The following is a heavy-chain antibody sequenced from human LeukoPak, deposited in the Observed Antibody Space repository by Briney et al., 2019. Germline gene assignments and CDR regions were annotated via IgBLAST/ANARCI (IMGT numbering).Heavy chain of an antibody. Sequence: SETLSLTCAVYGGSFSGYYWSWIRQPPGKGLEWIGEINHSGSTNYNPSLKSRVTISVDTSKNQFSLKLSSVTAADTAVYYCARGSQSLGYCSGGSCRAKVFDYWGQGTLVTVSS. CDR3: ARGSQSLGYCSGGSCRAKVFDY. CDR1: GGSFSGYY. J-gene: IGHJ4*02. V-gene: IGHV4-34*01. CDR2: INHSGST. D-gene: IGHD2-15*01.